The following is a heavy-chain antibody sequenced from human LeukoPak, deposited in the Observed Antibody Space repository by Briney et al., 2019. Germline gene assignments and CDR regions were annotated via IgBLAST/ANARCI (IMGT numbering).Heavy chain of an antibody. CDR1: GGSISSSSYY. D-gene: IGHD3-22*01. CDR3: ARVSIVVPYYFDY. Sequence: SETLSLTCTVSGGSISSSSYYWGWIRQPPGKGLEWIGSIYYSGSTYYNPSFKSRVPISVDTSKNQFSLKLSSVTAADTAVYYCARVSIVVPYYFDYWGQGTLVTVSS. J-gene: IGHJ4*02. V-gene: IGHV4-39*07. CDR2: IYYSGST.